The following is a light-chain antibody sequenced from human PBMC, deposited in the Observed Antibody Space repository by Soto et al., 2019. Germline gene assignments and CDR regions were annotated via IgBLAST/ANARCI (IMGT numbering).Light chain of an antibody. CDR2: KAS. J-gene: IGKJ1*01. CDR1: QSISSW. Sequence: DIQMTQSPSTLSASVGDRVTITCRASQSISSWLAWYQQKPGKAPKLLIYKASSLESGVPSRFSRSGSGKEFTLTISSLQPDDFATYYCQQYNSYWTFGQGTKVEIK. V-gene: IGKV1-5*03. CDR3: QQYNSYWT.